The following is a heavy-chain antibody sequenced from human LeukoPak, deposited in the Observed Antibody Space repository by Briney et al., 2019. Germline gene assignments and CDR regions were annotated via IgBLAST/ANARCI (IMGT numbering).Heavy chain of an antibody. Sequence: ASVKVSCKASGDTFTSYYMHWVRQAPGQGLEWMGIINPSGGSTSYAQKFQGRVTMTRDTSTSTVYMELSSLRSEDTAVYYCAAGRGSGYYYNWFDPWGQGTLVTVSS. CDR1: GDTFTSYY. CDR2: INPSGGST. D-gene: IGHD3-22*01. V-gene: IGHV1-46*01. CDR3: AAGRGSGYYYNWFDP. J-gene: IGHJ5*02.